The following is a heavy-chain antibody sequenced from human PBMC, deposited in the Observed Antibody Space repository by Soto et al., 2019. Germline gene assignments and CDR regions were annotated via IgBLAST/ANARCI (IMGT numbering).Heavy chain of an antibody. D-gene: IGHD2-8*01. J-gene: IGHJ4*02. CDR2: VNTYNGHT. V-gene: IGHV1-18*04. CDR1: GYIFTAYY. Sequence: QAQLVQSGPEVQKPGASVKVSCKASGYIFTAYYIGWARQAPGQGLEWMGWVNTYNGHTGYEQKFQGRVPMTTDTSTSTAYMELRDLGTDDTAVYYCTRDQSNSNGAEDSWGQGTLVTVSS. CDR3: TRDQSNSNGAEDS.